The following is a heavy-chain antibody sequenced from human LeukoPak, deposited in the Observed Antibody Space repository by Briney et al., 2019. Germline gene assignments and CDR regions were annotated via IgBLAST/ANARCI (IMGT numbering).Heavy chain of an antibody. V-gene: IGHV4-59*01. CDR3: ASSGYANPNFDN. J-gene: IGHJ4*02. Sequence: SETLSLTCTVSGYSISSDYWSWIRQSPGKGLEWIGYIYYSGATKFNPSLRGRVTTSMDTSKKQLSLRLSSVSAADTAVYYCASSGYANPNFDNWGQGTLVTVSS. CDR1: GYSISSDY. D-gene: IGHD3-22*01. CDR2: IYYSGAT.